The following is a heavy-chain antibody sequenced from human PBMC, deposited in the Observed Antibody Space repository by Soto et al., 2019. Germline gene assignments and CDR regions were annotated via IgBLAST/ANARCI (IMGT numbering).Heavy chain of an antibody. CDR2: IDTSGTKI. V-gene: IGHV3-11*01. Sequence: QVQLVESGGDLVKPGGSLRLSCAASGYTFSDYYMSWIRQAPGKGLEWISYIDTSGTKIYYADSVKGRFTITRDNAKNSLYLEMNRLRDEDTAVYYCASHYDMWSGYLSPVDYWGQGTLVNVSS. CDR1: GYTFSDYY. CDR3: ASHYDMWSGYLSPVDY. D-gene: IGHD3-3*01. J-gene: IGHJ4*02.